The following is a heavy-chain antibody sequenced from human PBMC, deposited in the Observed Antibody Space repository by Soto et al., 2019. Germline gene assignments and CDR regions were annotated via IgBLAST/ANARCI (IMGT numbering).Heavy chain of an antibody. CDR3: AREGRYDFWSGYYIIDY. V-gene: IGHV4-61*01. CDR2: IYYSGST. Sequence: TSETLSLTCTVSGGSVSSGSYYWSWIRQPPGKGLEWIGYIYYSGSTNYNPSLKSRVTISVDTSKNQFSLKLSSVTAADTAVYYCAREGRYDFWSGYYIIDYWGQGTLVTVSS. CDR1: GGSVSSGSYY. J-gene: IGHJ4*02. D-gene: IGHD3-3*01.